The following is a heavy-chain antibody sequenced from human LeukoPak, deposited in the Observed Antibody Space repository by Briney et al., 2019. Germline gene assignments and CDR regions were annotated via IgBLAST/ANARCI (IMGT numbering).Heavy chain of an antibody. CDR1: GFTFSSYA. J-gene: IGHJ3*02. CDR3: ARDPSGTYYPRVSGALDI. V-gene: IGHV3-21*01. CDR2: ISSISSYI. D-gene: IGHD1-26*01. Sequence: PGRSLRLSCAASGFTFSSYAMNWVRQAPGNGLEWVSSISSISSYIYYADSVKGRFTVSRDNAKNSLYLQMDSLRAEDTAVYYCARDPSGTYYPRVSGALDIWGQGTMVTVSS.